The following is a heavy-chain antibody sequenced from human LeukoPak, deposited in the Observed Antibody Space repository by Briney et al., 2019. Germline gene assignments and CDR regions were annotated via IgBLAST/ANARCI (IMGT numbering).Heavy chain of an antibody. CDR2: INTDGSST. Sequence: GGSLRLSCAASGFTFSSYWMHWVRQAPGKGLVWVSRINTDGSSTSYADSVKGRFTISRDNAKNTLYLQMNSLRAEDTAVYYCARPGTGTTREAFDIWGQGTMVTVSS. V-gene: IGHV3-74*01. CDR1: GFTFSSYW. CDR3: ARPGTGTTREAFDI. D-gene: IGHD1-1*01. J-gene: IGHJ3*02.